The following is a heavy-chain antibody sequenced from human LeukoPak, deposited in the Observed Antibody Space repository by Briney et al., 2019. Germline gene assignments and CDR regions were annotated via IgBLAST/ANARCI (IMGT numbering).Heavy chain of an antibody. D-gene: IGHD3-3*01. J-gene: IGHJ5*02. V-gene: IGHV1-69*05. CDR3: ASQRHRITIFGVVTAPYDP. CDR1: GGTFSSYA. CDR2: IIPIFGTA. Sequence: SVKVSCKASGGTFSSYAISWVRQAPGQGLEWMGRIIPIFGTANYAQKFQGRVTITTDESTSTAYMELSSLRSEDTAVYYCASQRHRITIFGVVTAPYDPWGQGTLVTVSS.